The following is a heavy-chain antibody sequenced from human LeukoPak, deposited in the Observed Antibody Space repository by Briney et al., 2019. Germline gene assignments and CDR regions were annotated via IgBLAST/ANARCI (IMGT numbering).Heavy chain of an antibody. CDR3: ARDGVLYCSGGSCYPHFDY. J-gene: IGHJ4*02. CDR1: GGPFSGYY. Sequence: SETLSLTCAVYGGPFSGYYWSWIRQPPGKGLDWIGEINHSGSTNYNPSLKSRVTISVDTSKNQFSLKLSSVTAADTAVYYCARDGVLYCSGGSCYPHFDYWGQGTLVTVSS. V-gene: IGHV4-34*01. D-gene: IGHD2-15*01. CDR2: INHSGST.